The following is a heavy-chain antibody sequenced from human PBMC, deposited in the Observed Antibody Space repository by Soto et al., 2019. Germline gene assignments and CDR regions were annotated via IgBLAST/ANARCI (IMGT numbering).Heavy chain of an antibody. CDR1: GGSISSYY. V-gene: IGHV4-59*08. J-gene: IGHJ5*02. Sequence: SETLSLTCTVSGGSISSYYWSWIRQPPGKGLEWIGYIYYSGSTNYNPSLKSRVTISVDTSKNQFSLKLSSVTAADTAVYYCARLIAVAGIGWFDPWGQGTLVTVSS. CDR3: ARLIAVAGIGWFDP. CDR2: IYYSGST. D-gene: IGHD6-19*01.